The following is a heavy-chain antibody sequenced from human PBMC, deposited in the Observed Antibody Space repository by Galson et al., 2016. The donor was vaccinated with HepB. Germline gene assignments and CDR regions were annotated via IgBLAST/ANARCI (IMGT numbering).Heavy chain of an antibody. Sequence: SVKVSCKASGGPFSNSAFSWVRQAPGQGPEWIGGIIPVFGTDDFAQRVQGRVTITADASTSTVYMEMSSLTFEDTAIYFCAKPQDTIRYYYHALDVWGQGTTVTVSS. V-gene: IGHV1-69*13. CDR2: IIPVFGTD. CDR1: GGPFSNSA. CDR3: AKPQDTIRYYYHALDV. D-gene: IGHD1-14*01. J-gene: IGHJ6*02.